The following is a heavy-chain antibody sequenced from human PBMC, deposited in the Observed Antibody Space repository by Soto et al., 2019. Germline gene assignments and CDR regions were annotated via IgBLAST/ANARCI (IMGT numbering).Heavy chain of an antibody. CDR3: ATAVALATIIGYFDY. CDR2: FDPEDGET. V-gene: IGHV1-24*01. Sequence: ASVKVSFKVSGYSLTELSMHWVRQAPGKGLEWMGGFDPEDGETIYAQKFQGRVTMTEDTSTDTAYMELSSLRSEDTAVYYCATAVALATIIGYFDYWGQGTLVTVSS. D-gene: IGHD5-12*01. CDR1: GYSLTELS. J-gene: IGHJ4*02.